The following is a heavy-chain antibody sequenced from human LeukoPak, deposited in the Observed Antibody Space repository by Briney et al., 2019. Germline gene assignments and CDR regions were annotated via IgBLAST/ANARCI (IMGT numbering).Heavy chain of an antibody. CDR2: INDSGRI. D-gene: IGHD1-7*01. Sequence: PSETLSLTCTVSGGSISSDEYYWSWIRQPPGKGLEWIGEINDSGRINYNPSLMSRVTVSVDTSKNQFSLRLTSVTATDTAVYYCARRWNYGRNYYIDVWGNGATVSVSS. V-gene: IGHV4-39*01. J-gene: IGHJ6*03. CDR3: ARRWNYGRNYYIDV. CDR1: GGSISSDEYY.